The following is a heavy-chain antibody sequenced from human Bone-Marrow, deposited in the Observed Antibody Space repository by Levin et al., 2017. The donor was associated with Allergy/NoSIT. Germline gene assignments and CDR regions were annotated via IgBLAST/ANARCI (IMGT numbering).Heavy chain of an antibody. CDR3: ARGSPRSRSCWFRVSVCGWFDP. Sequence: PSQTLSLTCAVYGGSFSGYYWSWIRQPPGKGLEWIGEINHSGSTNYNPSLKSRVTISVDTSKNQFSLKLSSVTAADTAVYYCARGSPRSRSCWFRVSVCGWFDPWGQGTLVTVSS. D-gene: IGHD6-13*01. CDR2: INHSGST. J-gene: IGHJ5*02. CDR1: GGSFSGYY. V-gene: IGHV4-34*01.